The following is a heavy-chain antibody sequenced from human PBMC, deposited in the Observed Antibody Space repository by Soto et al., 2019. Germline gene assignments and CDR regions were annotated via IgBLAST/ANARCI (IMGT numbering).Heavy chain of an antibody. Sequence: SVKVSCKASGGTFSSYAISWVRQAPGQGLEWMGGIIPIFGTANYAQKFQGRVTITADKSTSTAYMELSSLRSEDTAVYYCARTGRYCSGGSCYRWFDPWGQGTLVTVSS. J-gene: IGHJ5*02. CDR1: GGTFSSYA. V-gene: IGHV1-69*06. CDR3: ARTGRYCSGGSCYRWFDP. D-gene: IGHD2-15*01. CDR2: IIPIFGTA.